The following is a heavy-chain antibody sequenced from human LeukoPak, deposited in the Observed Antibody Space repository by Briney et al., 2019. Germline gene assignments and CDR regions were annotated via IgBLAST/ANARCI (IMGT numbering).Heavy chain of an antibody. Sequence: PGGSLRLSCTASGFTFSRHWMHWVSQAPEKGLEWVSRISNDGKNIAYADSVKDRFTISRDNAKNTLYLEINSLGTEDTAVYYCARRPTASAERGMDVWGHGTTVIVSS. V-gene: IGHV3-74*01. D-gene: IGHD6-25*01. CDR3: ARRPTASAERGMDV. CDR2: ISNDGKNI. CDR1: GFTFSRHW. J-gene: IGHJ6*02.